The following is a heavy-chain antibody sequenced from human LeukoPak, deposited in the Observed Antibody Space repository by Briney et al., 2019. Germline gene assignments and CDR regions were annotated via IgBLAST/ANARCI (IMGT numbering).Heavy chain of an antibody. V-gene: IGHV3-23*01. D-gene: IGHD3-9*01. CDR1: GFTFSSYA. CDR2: ISGSGGST. CDR3: ARDSPSTYDDNLTGYLFDYYYYGMDV. Sequence: PGGSLRLSCAASGFTFSSYAMSWVRQAPGKGLEWVSGISGSGGSTYYADSVKGRFTISRDTSKNTLYLQMNTLRAEDTAVYYCARDSPSTYDDNLTGYLFDYYYYGMDVWGQGTTVTVSS. J-gene: IGHJ6*02.